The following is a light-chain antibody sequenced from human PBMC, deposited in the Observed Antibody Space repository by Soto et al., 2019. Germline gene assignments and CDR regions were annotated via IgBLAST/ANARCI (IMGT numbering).Light chain of an antibody. V-gene: IGLV6-57*01. Sequence: NFMLTQPHSVSESPGQTVIISCTRSSGSIASNYVQWYQQRPGSSPTTVIYEDNQRPSGVPDRFSGSIDGSSNSASLTISGLETEDGADYFCQSYDATIQVFGGGTKPTVL. CDR1: SGSIASNY. J-gene: IGLJ3*02. CDR2: EDN. CDR3: QSYDATIQV.